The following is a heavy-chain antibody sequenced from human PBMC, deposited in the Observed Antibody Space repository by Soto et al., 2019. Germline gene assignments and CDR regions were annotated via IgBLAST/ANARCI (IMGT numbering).Heavy chain of an antibody. CDR3: ARGESGSYSGYYYGMDV. Sequence: QVPLVQSGAAVKKPGSSLKVSCKAPGGTFSSYAISWVRQAPGQGLEWMGGILPIFGTANNAQKFQGRVTITADESTSTAYMERSSLRSEDTAVYYCARGESGSYSGYYYGMDVWGQGATVTVSS. J-gene: IGHJ6*02. CDR1: GGTFSSYA. D-gene: IGHD1-26*01. CDR2: ILPIFGTA. V-gene: IGHV1-69*01.